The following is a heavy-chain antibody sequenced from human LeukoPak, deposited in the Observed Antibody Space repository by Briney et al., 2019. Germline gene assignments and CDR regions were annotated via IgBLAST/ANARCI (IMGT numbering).Heavy chain of an antibody. CDR3: ARTFGPFDY. V-gene: IGHV4-39*01. Sequence: PSETLSLTCTVSGGSISSSSRYWGWIRQPPGKGLEWIGSIYYSGNTYYNPSLKSRVTISVDTSKNQFSLKLTSVTAADTAVYYCARTFGPFDYWGQGTLVTVSS. J-gene: IGHJ4*02. D-gene: IGHD2/OR15-2a*01. CDR2: IYYSGNT. CDR1: GGSISSSSRY.